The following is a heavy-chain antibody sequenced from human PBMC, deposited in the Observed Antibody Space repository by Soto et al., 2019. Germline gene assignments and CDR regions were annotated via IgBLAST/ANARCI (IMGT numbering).Heavy chain of an antibody. D-gene: IGHD5-18*01. CDR2: IIPIFGTA. CDR1: AGSFSSYA. V-gene: IGHV1-69*13. CDR3: ARGKKGSRQLWSSYYYYGMDV. Sequence: GASVKVSCKASAGSFSSYAISRVRQAPGQGLEWMGGIIPIFGTANYAQKFQGRVTITADESTSTAYMELSSLRSEDTAVYYCARGKKGSRQLWSSYYYYGMDVWGQGTTVTVSS. J-gene: IGHJ6*02.